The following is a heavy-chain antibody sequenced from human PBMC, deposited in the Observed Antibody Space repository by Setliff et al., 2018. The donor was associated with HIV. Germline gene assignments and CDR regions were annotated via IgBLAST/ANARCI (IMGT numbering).Heavy chain of an antibody. J-gene: IGHJ4*02. CDR3: ARVGVGATVFFDY. V-gene: IGHV3-21*01. D-gene: IGHD1-26*01. CDR2: ISGSGVNS. CDR1: GFTFSNYV. Sequence: GGSLRLSCAASGFTFSNYVINWVRQAPGKGLEWISVISGSGVNSYYADSVQGRFTIFRDNAKNSLYLQMNSLRAEDTAVYYCARVGVGATVFFDYWGQGTLVTVSS.